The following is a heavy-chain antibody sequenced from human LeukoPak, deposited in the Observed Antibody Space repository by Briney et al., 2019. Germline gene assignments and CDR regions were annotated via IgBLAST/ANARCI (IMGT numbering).Heavy chain of an antibody. CDR1: GFTFSSYA. Sequence: GGSLRLSCAASGFTFSSYAMSWVRQAPGNGLEWVSAISGSGGSTYYADSVKGRFTISRDNSKNTLYLQMNSLRAEDTAVYYCAKVQSAGGWEPNDYWGQGSLVTVSS. D-gene: IGHD1-26*01. V-gene: IGHV3-23*01. CDR2: ISGSGGST. CDR3: AKVQSAGGWEPNDY. J-gene: IGHJ4*02.